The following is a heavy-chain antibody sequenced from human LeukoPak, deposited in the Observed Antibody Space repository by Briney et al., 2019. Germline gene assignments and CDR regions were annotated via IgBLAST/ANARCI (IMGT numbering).Heavy chain of an antibody. CDR1: GGSISSYY. J-gene: IGHJ4*02. CDR2: IYSTGST. D-gene: IGHD6-13*01. Sequence: SETLSLTCTVSGGSISSYYWSWIRQPAGKGLEWIGRIYSTGSTNYNPSLKSRVTMSVDTSKDQFSLRLRSVTAADTAVYYCARQIASAGTAGFDFWGQGALVTVSS. CDR3: ARQIASAGTAGFDF. V-gene: IGHV4-4*07.